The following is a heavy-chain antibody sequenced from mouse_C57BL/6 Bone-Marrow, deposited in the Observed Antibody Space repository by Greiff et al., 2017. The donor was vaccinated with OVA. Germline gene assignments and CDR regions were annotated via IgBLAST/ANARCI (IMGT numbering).Heavy chain of an antibody. J-gene: IGHJ1*03. Sequence: QVQLQQSGPELVKPGASVKISCKASGYTFTDYYINWVKQRPGQGLEWIGWIFPGSGSTYYNEKFKGKATLTVDKSSRTAYMLLISLTSEDSAVYVYARTYYYGGSYVDWYCDVWGTGTTVTVSS. CDR3: ARTYYYGGSYVDWYCDV. CDR1: GYTFTDYY. CDR2: IFPGSGST. V-gene: IGHV1-75*01. D-gene: IGHD1-1*01.